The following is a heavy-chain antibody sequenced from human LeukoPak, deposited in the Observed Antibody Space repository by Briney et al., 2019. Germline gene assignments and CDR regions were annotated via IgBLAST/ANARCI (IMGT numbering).Heavy chain of an antibody. CDR1: GDSISSGDDY. V-gene: IGHV4-30-4*08. CDR2: IYYSGSA. Sequence: PSETLSLTCTVSGDSISSGDDYWSWIRQPPGKGLEWIGYIYYSGSAYYNPSLKSRITISVDTSKNQFSLKLSSVTAADTAVYYCARTTMESRNFDYWGQGTLVTVSS. J-gene: IGHJ4*02. CDR3: ARTTMESRNFDY. D-gene: IGHD4-11*01.